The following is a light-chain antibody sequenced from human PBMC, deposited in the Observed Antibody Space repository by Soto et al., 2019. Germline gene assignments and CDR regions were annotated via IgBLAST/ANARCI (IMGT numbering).Light chain of an antibody. CDR3: QQRSNWPPIT. CDR2: QTS. J-gene: IGKJ5*01. Sequence: DIVLTQSPATLSSFPGDRVTISCRASQYINTRLAWYQHRPGQAPRLLIYQTSIRAAGIPARFSASGSGTDFTLTISDVQPEDFALYYCQQRSNWPPITFGQGTRLEIK. V-gene: IGKV3-11*01. CDR1: QYINTR.